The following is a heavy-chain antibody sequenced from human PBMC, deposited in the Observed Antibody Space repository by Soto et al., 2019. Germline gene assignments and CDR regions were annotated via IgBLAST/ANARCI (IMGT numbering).Heavy chain of an antibody. V-gene: IGHV1-46*01. CDR2: INPSGGST. CDR3: ARVAGTYYDILTGYYHDY. J-gene: IGHJ4*02. Sequence: GASVKVSCKASGYTFTSYCMHWVRQAPGQGLEWMGIINPSGGSTSYAQKFQGRVTMTTDTSTSTAYMELRSLRSDDTAVYYCARVAGTYYDILTGYYHDYWGQGTLVTVSS. CDR1: GYTFTSYC. D-gene: IGHD3-9*01.